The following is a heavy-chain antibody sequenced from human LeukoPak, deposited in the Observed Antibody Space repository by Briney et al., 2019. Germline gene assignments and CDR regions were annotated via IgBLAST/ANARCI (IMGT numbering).Heavy chain of an antibody. CDR3: ARDMGHIVVVTAPKGFDY. D-gene: IGHD2-21*02. CDR2: ISYDGSNK. Sequence: PGRSLRLSCAASGFTFSSYAMHWVRQAPGKGLEWVAVISYDGSNKYYADSVKGRFTISRDNSKNTLHLQMNSLRAEDTAVYYCARDMGHIVVVTAPKGFDYWGQGTLVTVSS. J-gene: IGHJ4*02. V-gene: IGHV3-30-3*01. CDR1: GFTFSSYA.